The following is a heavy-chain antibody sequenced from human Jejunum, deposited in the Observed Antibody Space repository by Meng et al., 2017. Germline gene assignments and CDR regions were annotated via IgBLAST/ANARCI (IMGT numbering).Heavy chain of an antibody. CDR1: GGSITSTKW. Sequence: SETLSLTCAVSGGSITSTKWWSWVRQTPGKGLEWIGEVFHSGTPNYNPSLRSRLTMSVDKSKKQFSLNLTSVTAAETAVYYCASRPVGIRTYYFLCWGQGNPV. CDR2: VFHSGTP. J-gene: IGHJ4*02. CDR3: ASRPVGIRTYYFLC. V-gene: IGHV4-4*02. D-gene: IGHD2-21*01.